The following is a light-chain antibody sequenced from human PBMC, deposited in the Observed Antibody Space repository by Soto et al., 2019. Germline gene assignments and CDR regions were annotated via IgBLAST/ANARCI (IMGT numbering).Light chain of an antibody. CDR1: QSVSSY. V-gene: IGKV3-11*01. Sequence: EIVVTQSPATLSLSPGERATLSCRTSQSVSSYFAWYQQKPGRAPRLLIYDASSRATGIPARFIGSGSGTDFPLNISRLEPEDFAVYYFTKRSNWPTTFGQGTRLEIK. CDR3: TKRSNWPTT. J-gene: IGKJ5*01. CDR2: DAS.